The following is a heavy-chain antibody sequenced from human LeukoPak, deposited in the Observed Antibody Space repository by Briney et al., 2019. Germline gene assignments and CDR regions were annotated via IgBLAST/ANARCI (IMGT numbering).Heavy chain of an antibody. Sequence: GGSLRLSCAASGFTFSSYSVNWVRQAPGKGLEWVSYISSSSTIYYADSVKGRFTISRDNAKNSLYLQMNSLRAEDAAVYYCARDGGVRGVNPMDVWGQGTTVTVSS. D-gene: IGHD3-10*01. CDR3: ARDGGVRGVNPMDV. J-gene: IGHJ6*02. CDR2: ISSSSTI. V-gene: IGHV3-48*01. CDR1: GFTFSSYS.